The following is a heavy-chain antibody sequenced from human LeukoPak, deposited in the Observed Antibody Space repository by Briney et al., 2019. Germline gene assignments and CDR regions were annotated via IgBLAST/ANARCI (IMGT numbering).Heavy chain of an antibody. J-gene: IGHJ4*02. CDR2: IIPIFGTA. CDR3: ASGSTHWTTVNSIDY. CDR1: GGTFISYA. D-gene: IGHD4-17*01. V-gene: IGHV1-69*13. Sequence: SVKVSCKASGGTFISYAISWVRQAPGQGLEWMGGIIPIFGTANYAQKFQGRVTITADESTSTAYMELSSLRSEDTAVYYCASGSTHWTTVNSIDYWGQGTLVTVSS.